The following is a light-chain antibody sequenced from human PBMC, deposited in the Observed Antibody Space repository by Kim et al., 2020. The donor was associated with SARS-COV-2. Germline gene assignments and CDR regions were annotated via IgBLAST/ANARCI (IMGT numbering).Light chain of an antibody. CDR2: EAS. CDR1: QDISSW. Sequence: ASVGDRFTMTCRASQDISSWLGWYQQKPGKAPKVLIYEASNLQSGVPSRFSGSGSGTDFTLTINSLQPEDFATYYCQQTHSFPLTFGGGTKVDIK. CDR3: QQTHSFPLT. J-gene: IGKJ4*01. V-gene: IGKV1D-12*01.